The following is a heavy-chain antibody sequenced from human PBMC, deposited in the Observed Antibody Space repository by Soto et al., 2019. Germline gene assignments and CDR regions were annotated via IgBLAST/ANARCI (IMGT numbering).Heavy chain of an antibody. CDR2: ISSSSSYI. V-gene: IGHV3-21*01. D-gene: IGHD7-27*01. CDR1: GFTFSSYS. J-gene: IGHJ3*02. Sequence: LRLSCAASGFTFSSYSMNWVRQAPGKGLEWVSSISSSSSYIYYADSVKGRFTISRDNAKNSLYLQMNSLRAEDTAVYYCASLKLGIDAFDIWGQGTMVTVSS. CDR3: ASLKLGIDAFDI.